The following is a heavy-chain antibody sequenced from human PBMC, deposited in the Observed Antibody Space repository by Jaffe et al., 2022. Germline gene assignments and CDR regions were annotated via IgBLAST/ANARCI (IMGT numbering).Heavy chain of an antibody. CDR3: AKWADYIWGSYRHFDY. V-gene: IGHV3-23*01. CDR1: GFTFSSYA. CDR2: ISGSGGST. Sequence: EVQLLESGGGLVQPGGSLRLSCAASGFTFSSYAMSWVRQAPGKGLEWVSAISGSGGSTYYADSVKGRFTISRDNSKNTLYLQMNSLRAEDTAVYYCAKWADYIWGSYRHFDYWGQGTLVTVSS. D-gene: IGHD3-16*02. J-gene: IGHJ4*02.